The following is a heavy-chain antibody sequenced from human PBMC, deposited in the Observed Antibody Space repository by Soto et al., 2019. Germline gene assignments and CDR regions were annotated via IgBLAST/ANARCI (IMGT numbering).Heavy chain of an antibody. Sequence: GSLRLSCAASGFTFSSYAMSWVRQAPGKGLEWVSTISGSGDSTYYADSVKGRFTISRDNSKNTLYLQMNSLRAEDTAVYYCAKDQADYGSGSYSNFDYWGQGTLVTVSS. J-gene: IGHJ4*02. V-gene: IGHV3-23*01. CDR2: ISGSGDST. CDR3: AKDQADYGSGSYSNFDY. CDR1: GFTFSSYA. D-gene: IGHD3-10*01.